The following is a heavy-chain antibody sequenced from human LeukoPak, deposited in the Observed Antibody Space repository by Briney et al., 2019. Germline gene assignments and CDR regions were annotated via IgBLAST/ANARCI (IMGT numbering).Heavy chain of an antibody. CDR2: ISYDGSNK. D-gene: IGHD2-8*01. V-gene: IGHV3-30-3*01. CDR3: ARGASDIVLMVYAIDGLDY. Sequence: GRSLRLSRAASGFTFSSYAMHWVRQAPGKGLEWVAVISYDGSNKYYADSVKGRFTISRDNSKNTLYLQMNSLRAEDTAVYYCARGASDIVLMVYAIDGLDYWGQGTLVTVSS. CDR1: GFTFSSYA. J-gene: IGHJ4*02.